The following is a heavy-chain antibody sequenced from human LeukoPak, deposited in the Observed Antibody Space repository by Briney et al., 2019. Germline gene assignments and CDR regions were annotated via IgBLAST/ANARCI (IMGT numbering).Heavy chain of an antibody. CDR1: AFTFSNYG. J-gene: IGHJ5*02. CDR3: AKEVRGALGWFDP. CDR2: ISGSGGST. Sequence: GGSLRLSCAASAFTFSNYGMHWVRQAPGKGLEWVSAISGSGGSTYYADSVKGRFTISRDNSKNTLYLQMSSLRAEDTAVYYCAKEVRGALGWFDPWGQGTLVTVSS. V-gene: IGHV3-23*01. D-gene: IGHD3-10*01.